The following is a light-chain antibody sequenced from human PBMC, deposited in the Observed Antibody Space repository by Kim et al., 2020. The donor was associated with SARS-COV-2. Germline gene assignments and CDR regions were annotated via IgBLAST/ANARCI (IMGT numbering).Light chain of an antibody. J-gene: IGKJ1*01. Sequence: VSPGERANLSCRASQSVSNNLGWYQQKRGQAPRLLIYGASTRATGIPARFSGSGSGTEFTLTISSLQSEDFAVYYCQQYNNWPLTFGQGTKVDIK. CDR2: GAS. V-gene: IGKV3-15*01. CDR3: QQYNNWPLT. CDR1: QSVSNN.